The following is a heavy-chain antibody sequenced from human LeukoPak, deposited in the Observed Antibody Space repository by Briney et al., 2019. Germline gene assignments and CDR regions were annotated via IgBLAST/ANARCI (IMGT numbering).Heavy chain of an antibody. V-gene: IGHV3-21*01. J-gene: IGHJ3*02. CDR2: ISSSSSYI. CDR3: ARGDGATPPDAFDI. D-gene: IGHD3-10*01. CDR1: GFTFSSYS. Sequence: GSLRLSCAASGFTFSSYSMNWVRQAPGKGLQWVSSISSSSSYIYYADSVKGRFTISRDNAKNSLYLQMNSLRGEDTAVYYCARGDGATPPDAFDIWGQGTMVTASP.